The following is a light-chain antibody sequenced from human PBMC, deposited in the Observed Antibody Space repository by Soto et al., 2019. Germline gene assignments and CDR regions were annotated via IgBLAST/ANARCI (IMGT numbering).Light chain of an antibody. CDR2: DAS. CDR3: QQYNSYSVT. V-gene: IGKV1-5*01. CDR1: QSISSW. J-gene: IGKJ2*01. Sequence: DIQMTQSPSTLSASVGDRATITCRASQSISSWLAWYQQKPGKAPKLLIYDASSLETGVPSRFSGSGSGTEFSLTISSLQPDDFATYYCQQYNSYSVTFGRGTKLEIK.